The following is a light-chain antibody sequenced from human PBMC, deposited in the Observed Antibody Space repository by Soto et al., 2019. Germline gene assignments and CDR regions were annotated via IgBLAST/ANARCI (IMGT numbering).Light chain of an antibody. V-gene: IGKV3-20*01. J-gene: IGKJ3*01. Sequence: EIVLTQSPGTLSLSPGERATLSCRASQSINSRYLAWYQQKPGQAPRLLIDGASSRATGIPDRFSGSGSGSDFTLTISRLEPEDCAVYYCQQFGSSPGLTFGPGTKVDIK. CDR3: QQFGSSPGLT. CDR1: QSINSRY. CDR2: GAS.